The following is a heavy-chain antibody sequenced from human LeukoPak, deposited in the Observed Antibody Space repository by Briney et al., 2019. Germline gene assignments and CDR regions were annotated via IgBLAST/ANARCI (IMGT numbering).Heavy chain of an antibody. J-gene: IGHJ5*02. D-gene: IGHD2-8*01. CDR3: ARGIPRSYCTPTDCNPNWFDP. CDR1: GYTFADYY. CDR2: INPHSGDT. Sequence: ASVKVSCKTSGYTFADYYIHWVRQAPGQGLEWMGWINPHSGDTKYAQKFQGRVSMTRDTSISTADMEVSRLRSDDTAVYYCARGIPRSYCTPTDCNPNWFDPWGQGTLVTVSS. V-gene: IGHV1-2*02.